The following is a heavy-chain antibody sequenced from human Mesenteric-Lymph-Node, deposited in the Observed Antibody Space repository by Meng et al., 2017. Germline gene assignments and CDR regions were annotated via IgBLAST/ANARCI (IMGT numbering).Heavy chain of an antibody. V-gene: IGHV4-30-4*01. J-gene: IGHJ4*02. D-gene: IGHD2-21*01. CDR2: IHHSGSA. CDR1: GGSMSSGNYY. Sequence: QVQLQESGPGLVEPSQTPSLPCTVSGGSMSSGNYYWSWIRQPPGKGLEWIGYIHHSGSAYYNPSLKSRVSISVDTSKNQFSLNLNSMTAADTAVYYCASFDHIPRRNYFDYWGQGTLVTVSS. CDR3: ASFDHIPRRNYFDY.